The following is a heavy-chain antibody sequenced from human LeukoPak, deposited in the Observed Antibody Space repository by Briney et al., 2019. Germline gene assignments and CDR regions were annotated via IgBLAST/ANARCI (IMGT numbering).Heavy chain of an antibody. CDR3: AKLAGMRGWFVYYFDY. V-gene: IGHV3-53*01. D-gene: IGHD6-19*01. CDR2: IYGDGTT. CDR1: GFTVSNDY. Sequence: GGSLTLSCAASGFTVSNDYMAWVRQAPGRGLEWVSLIYGDGTTFYTDSVKGRFTISRDNSNNTLFLQMNSLRVEDTAVYYCAKLAGMRGWFVYYFDYWGQGTLVTVS. J-gene: IGHJ4*02.